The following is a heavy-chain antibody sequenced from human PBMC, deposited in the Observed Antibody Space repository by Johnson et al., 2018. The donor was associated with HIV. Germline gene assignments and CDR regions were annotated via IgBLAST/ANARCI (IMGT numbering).Heavy chain of an antibody. CDR1: GFTFSSHA. Sequence: VQLVESGGGVVQPGRSLRLSCAASGFTFSSHAMHWVRQAPGKGLEWVSGISWNSGSIGYADSVKGRFTISRDNAKNTVSLQMILLRPKDTAMYYCSRWVTAPAPLLIWGQRTIVTVSS. CDR3: SRWVTAPAPLLI. CDR2: ISWNSGSI. V-gene: IGHV3-9*01. D-gene: IGHD2-2*01. J-gene: IGHJ3*02.